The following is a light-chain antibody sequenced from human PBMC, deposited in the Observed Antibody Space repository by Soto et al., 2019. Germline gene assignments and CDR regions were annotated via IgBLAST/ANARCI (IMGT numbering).Light chain of an antibody. V-gene: IGKV1-27*01. CDR3: QKYDSAPALT. CDR2: AAS. J-gene: IGKJ4*01. Sequence: DIQMTQSPSSLSASVGDRVTITCRASQGISNYLAWYQQKPGKVPILLIYAASTLQSGVPSRFSGSGSGTDFTLTISSLQPEDVATYYCQKYDSAPALTFGGGTKVEIK. CDR1: QGISNY.